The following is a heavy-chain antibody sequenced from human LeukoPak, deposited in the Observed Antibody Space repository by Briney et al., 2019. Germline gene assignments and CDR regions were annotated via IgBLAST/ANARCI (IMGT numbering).Heavy chain of an antibody. CDR3: ARDRLYYGMDV. CDR2: IHAGGGDP. CDR1: GYTFTSYA. D-gene: IGHD2-21*02. J-gene: IGHJ6*02. Sequence: ASVKVSCKASGYTFTSYAIHWVRQAPGQSLEWMGWIHAGGGDPKYSQKFQDRVTFTRDTSASTAYMELNSLRSEDAAVYYCARDRLYYGMDVWGQGTTVTVSS. V-gene: IGHV1-3*01.